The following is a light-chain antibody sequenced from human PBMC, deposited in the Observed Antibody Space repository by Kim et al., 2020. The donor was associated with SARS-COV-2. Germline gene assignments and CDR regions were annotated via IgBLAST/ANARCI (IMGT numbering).Light chain of an antibody. V-gene: IGLV2-23*02. CDR1: RSDVGSYNL. CDR2: DVS. J-gene: IGLJ2*01. CDR3: CSYAGTSTVLV. Sequence: QSALTQPASVSGSPGQSLTMSCTGTRSDVGSYNLVSWYQQHPGKAPKLMIYDVSKRPSGVSNRFSGSKSVNTASLTISGLQAEDEADYYCCSYAGTSTVLVFGGGTQLTVL.